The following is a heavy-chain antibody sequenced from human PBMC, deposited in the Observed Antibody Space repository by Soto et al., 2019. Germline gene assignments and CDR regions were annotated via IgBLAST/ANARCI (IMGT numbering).Heavy chain of an antibody. CDR2: TSYTGYT. CDR3: ERDIPAGITDFFGP. CDR1: CVPITSYR. J-gene: IGHJ5*02. D-gene: IGHD2-15*01. Sequence: SETLSLTCVASCVPITSYRWSWIRQFPGKGLEWNACTSYTGYTNYNPYLQSRVTISLDTPRNQVSLKLIYMPAADSAVYYCERDIPAGITDFFGPWGHGTPVTVHS. V-gene: IGHV4-59*01.